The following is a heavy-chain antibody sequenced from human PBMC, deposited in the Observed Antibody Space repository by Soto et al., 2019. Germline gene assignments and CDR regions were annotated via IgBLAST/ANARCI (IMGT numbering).Heavy chain of an antibody. Sequence: GASVKVSCKVSGYTLNKLSMHWVRQAPGKGLEWMGWISAYNGNTNYAQKLQGRVTMTTDISTSTAYMELRSLRSDDTAVYYCARGTTVETGSYWGQGTLVTVSS. V-gene: IGHV1-18*01. CDR3: ARGTTVETGSY. D-gene: IGHD4-17*01. CDR2: ISAYNGNT. J-gene: IGHJ4*02. CDR1: GYTLNKLS.